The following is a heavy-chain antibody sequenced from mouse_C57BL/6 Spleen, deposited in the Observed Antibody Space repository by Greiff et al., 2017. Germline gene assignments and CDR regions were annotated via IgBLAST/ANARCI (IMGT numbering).Heavy chain of an antibody. CDR2: IRNKANGYTT. Sequence: EVKLMESGGGLVQPGGSLSLSCAASGFTFTDYYMSWVRQPPGKALEWLGFIRNKANGYTTEYSASVKGRFTISRDNSQSILYLQMNALRAEDSATYYCARYTEDWYYFDYWGQGTTLTVSS. D-gene: IGHD4-1*01. J-gene: IGHJ2*01. V-gene: IGHV7-3*01. CDR3: ARYTEDWYYFDY. CDR1: GFTFTDYY.